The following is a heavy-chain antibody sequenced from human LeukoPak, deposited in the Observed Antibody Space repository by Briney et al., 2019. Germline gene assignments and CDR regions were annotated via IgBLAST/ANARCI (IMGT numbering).Heavy chain of an antibody. CDR3: ARRIAAAGGHYYYYYMDV. V-gene: IGHV1-2*02. Sequence: ASVKVTCKASGYTFTGYYMHWVRQAPEQGLEWMGWINPNSGGTNYAQKFQGRVTMTRDTSISTAYMELSRLRSDDTAVYYCARRIAAAGGHYYYYYMDVWGKGTTVTVSS. CDR2: INPNSGGT. CDR1: GYTFTGYY. D-gene: IGHD6-13*01. J-gene: IGHJ6*03.